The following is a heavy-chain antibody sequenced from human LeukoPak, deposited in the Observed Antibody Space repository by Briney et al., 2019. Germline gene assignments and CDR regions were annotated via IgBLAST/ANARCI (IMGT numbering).Heavy chain of an antibody. Sequence: GESLKISCKGSGYSFTSYWIGWVRQMPGEGLEWMGIIYPGDSDTRYSPSFQGQVTISADKSISTAYLQWSSLKASDTAMYYCARTGGHYYDSSGYYRQWAFDIWGQGTMVTVSS. CDR1: GYSFTSYW. CDR2: IYPGDSDT. V-gene: IGHV5-51*01. D-gene: IGHD3-22*01. CDR3: ARTGGHYYDSSGYYRQWAFDI. J-gene: IGHJ3*02.